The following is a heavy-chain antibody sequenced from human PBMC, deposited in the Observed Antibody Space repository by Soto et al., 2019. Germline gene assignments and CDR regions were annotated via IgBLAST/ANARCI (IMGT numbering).Heavy chain of an antibody. CDR3: AREAGVELHLGELSFFDY. J-gene: IGHJ4*02. CDR1: GFTFSSYG. V-gene: IGHV3-33*01. D-gene: IGHD3-16*02. Sequence: PGGSLRLCCAASGFTFSSYGMHWVRQAPGKGLEWVAVIWYDGSNKYYADSVKGRFTISRDNSKNTLYLQMNSLRAEDTAVYYCAREAGVELHLGELSFFDYWGQGTLVTVSS. CDR2: IWYDGSNK.